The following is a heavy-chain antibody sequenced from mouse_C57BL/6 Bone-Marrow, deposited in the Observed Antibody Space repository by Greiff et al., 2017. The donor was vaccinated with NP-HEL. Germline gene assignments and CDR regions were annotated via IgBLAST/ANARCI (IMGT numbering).Heavy chain of an antibody. J-gene: IGHJ2*01. CDR3: ARRIYPDY. V-gene: IGHV1-81*01. D-gene: IGHD2-1*01. CDR2: IYPRSGNT. CDR1: GYTFTSYG. Sequence: QVQLKESGAELARPGASVKLSCKASGYTFTSYGISWVKQRTGQGLEWIGEIYPRSGNTYYNEEFKGKATLTADKSSSTAYMELRSLTSEDSAVYFCARRIYPDYWGQGTTLTVSS.